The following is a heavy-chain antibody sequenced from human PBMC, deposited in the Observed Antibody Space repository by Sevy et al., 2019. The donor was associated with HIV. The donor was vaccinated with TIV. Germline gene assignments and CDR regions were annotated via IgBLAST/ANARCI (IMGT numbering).Heavy chain of an antibody. Sequence: GESLKISCKGSGYSFTSYWIGWVRQMPGNGLEWMGIIYPGDSDTRYSPSFQGQVTISADKSISTADLQWSSLKASDTAMYYCARPAHTMATIKTYDAFDIWGQRTMVTVSS. V-gene: IGHV5-51*01. CDR2: IYPGDSDT. CDR3: ARPAHTMATIKTYDAFDI. J-gene: IGHJ3*02. CDR1: GYSFTSYW. D-gene: IGHD5-12*01.